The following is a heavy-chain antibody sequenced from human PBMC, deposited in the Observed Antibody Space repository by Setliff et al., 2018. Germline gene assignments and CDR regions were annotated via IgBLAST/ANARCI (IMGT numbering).Heavy chain of an antibody. CDR1: GGSISSSSYY. V-gene: IGHV4-39*07. J-gene: IGHJ6*02. D-gene: IGHD6-6*01. Sequence: KASETLSLTCTVSGGSISSSSYYWGWVRQPPGKGLEWIGSIYYSGSTYYNPSLKSRVTISVDTSKNQFSLKLSSVTAADTAVYYCARVAQSSSSSFYYYYYGMDVWGQGTTVTVSS. CDR2: IYYSGST. CDR3: ARVAQSSSSSFYYYYYGMDV.